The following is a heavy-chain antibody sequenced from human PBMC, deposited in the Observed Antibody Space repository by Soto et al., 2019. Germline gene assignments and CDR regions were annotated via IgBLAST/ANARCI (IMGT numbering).Heavy chain of an antibody. V-gene: IGHV2-5*02. CDR2: IYWDDDK. CDR3: AHSPQGRQQLVHFDY. J-gene: IGHJ4*02. D-gene: IGHD6-13*01. CDR1: GFSLSTSGVG. Sequence: QITLKESGPTLVKPTQTLTLTCTFSGFSLSTSGVGVGWIRQPPGKALEWLALIYWDDDKRYSPSLKSRLTITKDTSKHQVVLTMTNMDPVDTATDYCAHSPQGRQQLVHFDYWRQGTLVTVSS.